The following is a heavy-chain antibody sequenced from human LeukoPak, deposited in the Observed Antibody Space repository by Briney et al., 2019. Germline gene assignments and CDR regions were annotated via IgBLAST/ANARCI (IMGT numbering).Heavy chain of an antibody. D-gene: IGHD2-21*02. CDR2: IYYSGST. J-gene: IGHJ4*02. V-gene: IGHV4-59*01. CDR1: GGSISSYY. Sequence: SETLSLTCTVSGGSISSYYWSWIRQPPGKGLEWIGYIYYSGSTNYNPSLKSRVTLSVDTSKNQFSLKLSSVTAADTAVYYCARGAFYCGGDCYVDYWGQGTLVTVSS. CDR3: ARGAFYCGGDCYVDY.